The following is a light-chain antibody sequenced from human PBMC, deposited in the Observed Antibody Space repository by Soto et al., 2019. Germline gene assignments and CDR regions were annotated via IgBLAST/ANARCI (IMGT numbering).Light chain of an antibody. Sequence: NFMLTQPHSVSESPGKTVTSSCTGSSGSIASGYVQWYQQRPGSAPTTLIYEDNQRPAGVPDRFSGSIDSSSNSASLTISGLRPEEEADYYCQSSDGNNMVFGGGTKLTVL. CDR3: QSSDGNNMV. V-gene: IGLV6-57*02. CDR2: EDN. J-gene: IGLJ2*01. CDR1: SGSIASGY.